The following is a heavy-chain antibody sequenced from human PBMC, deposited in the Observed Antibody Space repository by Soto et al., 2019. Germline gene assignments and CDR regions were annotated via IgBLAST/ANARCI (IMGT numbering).Heavy chain of an antibody. V-gene: IGHV1-18*01. D-gene: IGHD1-1*01. CDR1: GYTFTSYG. CDR3: ARHNSQWPNWFDP. J-gene: IGHJ5*02. Sequence: GASVKVSCKASGYTFTSYGISWVRQVPGQGLEWMGWISAYDGKTNYAQKFQGRVTMTTDTSTSTAYMELRTLTSDDTAVYYCARHNSQWPNWFDPWGQGTLVTVSS. CDR2: ISAYDGKT.